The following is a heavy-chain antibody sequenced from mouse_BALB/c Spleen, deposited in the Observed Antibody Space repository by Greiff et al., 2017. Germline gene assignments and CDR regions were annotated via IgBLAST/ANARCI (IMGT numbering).Heavy chain of an antibody. Sequence: DVQLVESGGGLVQPGGSRKLSCAASGFTFSDYGMAWVRQAPGKGPEWVAFISNLAYSIYYADTVTGRFTISRENAKNTLYLEMSSLRSEDTAMYYCARRHGNFYFDYWGQGTTLTVSS. CDR3: ARRHGNFYFDY. J-gene: IGHJ2*01. D-gene: IGHD2-1*01. CDR1: GFTFSDYG. V-gene: IGHV5-15*02. CDR2: ISNLAYSI.